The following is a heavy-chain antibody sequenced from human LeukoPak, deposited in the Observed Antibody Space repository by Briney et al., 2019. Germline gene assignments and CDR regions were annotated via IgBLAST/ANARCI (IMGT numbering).Heavy chain of an antibody. J-gene: IGHJ4*02. D-gene: IGHD1-26*01. CDR1: RFTFSSYW. CDR2: INSDGSST. Sequence: GGSLRLSCAASRFTFSSYWMHWVRQAPGKGLVGVSRINSDGSSTSYADSVKGRFTISKDNAKNTLYLQMNSLRAEDTAVYYCATVIVGATRGVDYWGQGTLVTVSS. V-gene: IGHV3-74*01. CDR3: ATVIVGATRGVDY.